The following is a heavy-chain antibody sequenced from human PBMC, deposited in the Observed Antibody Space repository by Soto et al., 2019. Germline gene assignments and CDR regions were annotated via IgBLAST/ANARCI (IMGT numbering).Heavy chain of an antibody. D-gene: IGHD1-1*01. V-gene: IGHV3-49*03. CDR2: IRSKAYGGTT. CDR3: GKDIRSGSIDY. Sequence: GGSLRLSCTASGFTFGDYAMSWFRQAPGKGLEWVGFIRSKAYGGTTEYAASVKGRFTISRDDSKSIAYLQMNSLKTEDTATYYCGKDIRSGSIDYWGQGTPVTVSS. CDR1: GFTFGDYA. J-gene: IGHJ4*02.